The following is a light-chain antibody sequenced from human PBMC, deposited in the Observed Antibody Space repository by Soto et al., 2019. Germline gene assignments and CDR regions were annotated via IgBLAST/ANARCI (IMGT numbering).Light chain of an antibody. CDR2: DAS. CDR1: QSVGSY. Sequence: EAVLTQSPVTLSLSPGERATLSCRASQSVGSYLAWYQQKPGQAPRLLIYDASDRATGIPARFSGSGSGTDFTLTISGLEPEDFAVYYCQQRYNWPITFGQGTRLEIK. V-gene: IGKV3-11*01. CDR3: QQRYNWPIT. J-gene: IGKJ5*01.